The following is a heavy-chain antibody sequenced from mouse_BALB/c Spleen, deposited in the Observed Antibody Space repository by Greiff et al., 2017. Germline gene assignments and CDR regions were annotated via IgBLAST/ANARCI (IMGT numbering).Heavy chain of an antibody. D-gene: IGHD4-1*01. V-gene: IGHV5-6*01. Sequence: VQLKESGGDLVKPGGSLKLSCAASGFTFSSYGMSWVRQTPDKRLEWVATISSSGSYTYYPDSVKGRFTISRDNAKNTLYLQMSSLKSEDTAMYYCARTGNAMDYWGQGTSVTVSS. CDR2: ISSSGSYT. CDR3: ARTGNAMDY. J-gene: IGHJ4*01. CDR1: GFTFSSYG.